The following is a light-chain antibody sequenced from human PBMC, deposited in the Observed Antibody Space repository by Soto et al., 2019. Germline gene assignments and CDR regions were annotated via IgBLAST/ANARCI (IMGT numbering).Light chain of an antibody. Sequence: EMVLTQSPGTLSLSPGERATLSCRASQSISSNSLAWYQQKPGQAPRLLIHGASSRVTGIPDRFSGSGSGTDFTLTITRLEPEDFAVYYCQQYQSLTFGGGTKVDIK. CDR3: QQYQSLT. CDR2: GAS. CDR1: QSISSNS. V-gene: IGKV3-20*01. J-gene: IGKJ4*01.